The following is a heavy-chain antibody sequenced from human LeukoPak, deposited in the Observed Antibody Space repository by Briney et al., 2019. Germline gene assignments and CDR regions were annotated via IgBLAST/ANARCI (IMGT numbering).Heavy chain of an antibody. CDR1: GYSFTSYW. CDR2: IYPGDFDT. CDR3: ARNPPHSSLYYYYGMDV. Sequence: GESLKISCKGSGYSFTSYWIGWVRQMPGKGLEWMGIIYPGDFDTRYSPSFQGQVTISADKSISTAYLQWSSLKASDTAMYYCARNPPHSSLYYYYGMDVWGQGTTVTVSS. V-gene: IGHV5-51*01. D-gene: IGHD2-15*01. J-gene: IGHJ6*02.